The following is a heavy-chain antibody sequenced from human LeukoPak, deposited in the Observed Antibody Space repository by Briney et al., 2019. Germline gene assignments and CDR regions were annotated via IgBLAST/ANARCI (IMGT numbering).Heavy chain of an antibody. CDR2: IYYSGST. V-gene: IGHV4-59*01. CDR3: ARSEMGGNTFDY. J-gene: IGHJ4*02. D-gene: IGHD3-16*01. CDR1: GGSISGYY. Sequence: SQTLSLTCTVSGGSISGYYWSWIRQTPGKGLERIGDIYYSGSTNYNPSLKSRVTISVDKSKNQFSLKLSSVTAADTAFYYCARSEMGGNTFDYWGQGTLVTVSS.